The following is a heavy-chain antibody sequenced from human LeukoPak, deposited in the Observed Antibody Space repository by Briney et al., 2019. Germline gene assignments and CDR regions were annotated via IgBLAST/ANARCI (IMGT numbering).Heavy chain of an antibody. D-gene: IGHD2-15*01. V-gene: IGHV4-61*01. Sequence: PSETLSLTCIVSGGSISSGRYYWNRIRQPPGKGLEWIGYIYYSGSTNYNPSLTSRVTISVDTSKIKFSLKLTSVTAADTAVYYCARDSVATSHQFDSGGQGTLVTVSS. CDR3: ARDSVATSHQFDS. CDR1: GGSISSGRYY. J-gene: IGHJ4*02. CDR2: IYYSGST.